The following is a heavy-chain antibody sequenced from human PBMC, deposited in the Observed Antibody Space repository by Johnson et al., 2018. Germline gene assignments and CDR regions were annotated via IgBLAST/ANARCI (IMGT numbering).Heavy chain of an antibody. CDR1: GFAFSSYS. Sequence: VQLVQSGGGLVQPGGSLRLSCAASGFAFSSYSMNWVRQAPGKGLEWVSYISSTSSSIYYADSVKGRFTISRNNAKNLLYLQMNNLRAEDTAGYYCANTLAVGNTDAFDIWGQGTVVTVSS. CDR2: ISSTSSSI. D-gene: IGHD7-27*01. CDR3: ANTLAVGNTDAFDI. J-gene: IGHJ3*02. V-gene: IGHV3-48*01.